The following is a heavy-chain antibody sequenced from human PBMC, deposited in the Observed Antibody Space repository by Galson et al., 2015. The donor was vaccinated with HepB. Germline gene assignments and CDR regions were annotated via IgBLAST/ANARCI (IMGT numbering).Heavy chain of an antibody. J-gene: IGHJ4*02. CDR1: GYTITIYA. V-gene: IGHV1-3*01. D-gene: IGHD1-26*01. CDR3: ARPLGGGATLGFDY. CDR2: IDAGNGNT. Sequence: SVKVSCKASGYTITIYAMHWVRQAPGQRLEWMGLIDAGNGNTEYSQMFQDRVTITRDTSASIVCMDLSSLRSEDTAVYYYARPLGGGATLGFDYWGQGTLVTVSS.